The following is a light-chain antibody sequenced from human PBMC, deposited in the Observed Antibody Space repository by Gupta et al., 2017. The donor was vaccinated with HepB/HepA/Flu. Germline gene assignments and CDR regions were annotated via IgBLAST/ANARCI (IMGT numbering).Light chain of an antibody. Sequence: DIQLTQSPSFLSASVGDRVTITCRASQGIGSYLAWYQQKPGKAPKLLIYAASTLQSEVPLRFSGSGFGTEFTLTISSLQPEDFATYYCQQVNSYPLTFGGGTKVEIK. CDR1: QGIGSY. V-gene: IGKV1-9*01. CDR3: QQVNSYPLT. CDR2: AAS. J-gene: IGKJ4*01.